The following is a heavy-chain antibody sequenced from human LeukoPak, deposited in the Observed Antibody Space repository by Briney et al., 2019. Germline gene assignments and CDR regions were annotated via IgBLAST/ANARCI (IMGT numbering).Heavy chain of an antibody. V-gene: IGHV1-18*04. Sequence: ASVKVSCKASGYTFTSYGISWVRQAPGQGLEWMGWISAYNGNTNYAQKLQGRVTMTTDTSTSTAYMELGSLRSDDTAVYYCAREASTTLGYPDYFDYWGQGTLVTVSS. D-gene: IGHD4-11*01. J-gene: IGHJ4*02. CDR3: AREASTTLGYPDYFDY. CDR1: GYTFTSYG. CDR2: ISAYNGNT.